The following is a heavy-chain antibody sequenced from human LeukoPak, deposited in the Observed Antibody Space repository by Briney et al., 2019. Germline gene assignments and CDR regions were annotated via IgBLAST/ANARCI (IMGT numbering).Heavy chain of an antibody. V-gene: IGHV4-34*01. CDR1: GGSFSGYY. D-gene: IGHD1-7*01. CDR3: AGQSLRGNITGTTPDFDY. CDR2: INHSGST. J-gene: IGHJ4*02. Sequence: PSETLSLTCAVYGGSFSGYYWSWIRQPPGKGLEWIGEINHSGSTNYNPSLKSRVTISVDTSKNQFSLKLSSVTAADTAVYYCAGQSLRGNITGTTPDFDYWGQGTLVTVSS.